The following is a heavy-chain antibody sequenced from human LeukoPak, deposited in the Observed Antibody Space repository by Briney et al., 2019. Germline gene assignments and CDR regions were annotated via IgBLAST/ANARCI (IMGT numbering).Heavy chain of an antibody. Sequence: GGSLRLSCAASGFTVSSNYMSWVRQAPGKGLEWVSVIYSGGSTYYADSVKGRFIISRDNPKNTLYPQMNSLRAEDTAVYYCASATYYDFWSGYGRPDYYYYGMDVWGQGTTVTVSS. J-gene: IGHJ6*02. CDR3: ASATYYDFWSGYGRPDYYYYGMDV. D-gene: IGHD3-3*01. CDR2: IYSGGST. V-gene: IGHV3-53*01. CDR1: GFTVSSNY.